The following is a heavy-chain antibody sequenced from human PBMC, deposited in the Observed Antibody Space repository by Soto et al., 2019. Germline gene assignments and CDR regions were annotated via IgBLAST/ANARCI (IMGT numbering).Heavy chain of an antibody. CDR3: ARGAVAGISIFDY. J-gene: IGHJ4*02. V-gene: IGHV3-66*01. CDR2: IYSGGNT. Sequence: EVQLVESGGGLVQPGGSLRLSCAASGFTVSTNYMSWVRQAPGKGLEWVSIIYSGGNTYYADSVRGRFTISRDNSKNTLYLQMNSLRAEDTAVYYCARGAVAGISIFDYWGQGTLVTVSS. CDR1: GFTVSTNY. D-gene: IGHD6-19*01.